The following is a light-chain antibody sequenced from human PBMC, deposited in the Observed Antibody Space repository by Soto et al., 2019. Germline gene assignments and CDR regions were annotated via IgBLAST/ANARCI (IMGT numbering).Light chain of an antibody. Sequence: QSVLTQPPSVSGAPGQRVTISCTGSSSNIGAHSNVYWYQHLPGTAPKLLIYDNNNRPSGVPDRFSGSKSGTSASLAITGLQAEDEADYYRQSYDSSLSAPYVFGTGTKLTVL. CDR3: QSYDSSLSAPYV. J-gene: IGLJ1*01. V-gene: IGLV1-40*01. CDR2: DNN. CDR1: SSNIGAHSN.